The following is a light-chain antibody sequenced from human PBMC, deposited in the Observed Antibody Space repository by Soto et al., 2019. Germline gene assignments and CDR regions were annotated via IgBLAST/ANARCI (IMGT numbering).Light chain of an antibody. J-gene: IGKJ5*01. CDR1: QSVSSY. CDR2: DAS. Sequence: EIVVTQSPATLSLSPGERATLSCRASQSVSSYLAWYQQKPGQAPRLLIYDASNRATGIPARFSGSGSGTDFTLTISRLEPEDFAVYYCQQYGGSPITFGQGTRLEIK. V-gene: IGKV3-11*01. CDR3: QQYGGSPIT.